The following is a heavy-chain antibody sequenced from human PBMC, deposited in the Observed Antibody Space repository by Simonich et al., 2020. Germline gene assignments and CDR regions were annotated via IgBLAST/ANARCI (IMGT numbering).Heavy chain of an antibody. CDR2: TTPNSGNT. V-gene: IGHV1-8*03. CDR1: GYTFTSYD. J-gene: IGHJ4*02. D-gene: IGHD6-13*01. Sequence: QVQLVQSGAEVKKPGASVKVSCKASGYTFTSYDINWVRQATGQGLKGVGWTTPNSGNTGDAQKCQGGVTITRNTSISTAYMELSSLRSEDTAVYYCARSNGGDPYYVAAADYWGQGTLVTVSS. CDR3: ARSNGGDPYYVAAADY.